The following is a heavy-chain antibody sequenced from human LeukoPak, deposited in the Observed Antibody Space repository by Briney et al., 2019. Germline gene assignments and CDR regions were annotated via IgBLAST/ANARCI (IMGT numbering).Heavy chain of an antibody. D-gene: IGHD3-22*01. J-gene: IGHJ5*02. Sequence: SETQSLMCNVSGGPISSRTDYWGWIRQPPGKGLEWIGSVSYSGTTYSNPSLNSRVTLSVDTSKNQFSLSLSSVTAADTAVYYCARQGNYYDISDYSEDWFVPWGQRTLVTVSS. CDR3: ARQGNYYDISDYSEDWFVP. CDR2: VSYSGTT. CDR1: GGPISSRTDY. V-gene: IGHV4-39*01.